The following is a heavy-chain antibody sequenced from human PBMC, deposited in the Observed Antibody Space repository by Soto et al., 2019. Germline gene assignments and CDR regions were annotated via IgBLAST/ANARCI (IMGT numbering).Heavy chain of an antibody. V-gene: IGHV1-69*13. CDR3: ARVYPYWSGGSCYLSAFDI. Sequence: GASVKVSCKASGGTFSSYAIRWVRQAPGQGLEWMGGIIPIFGTANYAQKFQGRVTITADESTSTAYMELSSLRSDDTAVYYCARVYPYWSGGSCYLSAFDIWGQGTMVTVSS. J-gene: IGHJ3*02. CDR1: GGTFSSYA. CDR2: IIPIFGTA. D-gene: IGHD2-15*01.